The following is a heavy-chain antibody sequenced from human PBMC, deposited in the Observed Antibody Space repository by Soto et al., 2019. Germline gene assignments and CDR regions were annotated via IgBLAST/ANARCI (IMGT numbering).Heavy chain of an antibody. Sequence: GGSLRLSCAASGFTFSSYAMSWVRQAPGKGLEWVSAISGSGGSTYYADSVKGRFTISRDNSKNTLYLQMISLRAEDTAVYYCAKVVRGRIAVAGTPSDYWGQGTLVTVSS. CDR3: AKVVRGRIAVAGTPSDY. CDR1: GFTFSSYA. J-gene: IGHJ4*02. V-gene: IGHV3-23*01. D-gene: IGHD6-19*01. CDR2: ISGSGGST.